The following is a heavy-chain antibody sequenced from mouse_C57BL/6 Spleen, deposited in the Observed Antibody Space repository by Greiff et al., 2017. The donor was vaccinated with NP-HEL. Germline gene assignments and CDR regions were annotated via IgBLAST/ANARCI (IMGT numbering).Heavy chain of an antibody. J-gene: IGHJ2*01. CDR1: GYAFSSSW. CDR3: AREGGEVATDY. CDR2: IYPGDGDT. D-gene: IGHD1-1*01. V-gene: IGHV1-82*01. Sequence: QVQLQQSGPELVKPGASVKISCKASGYAFSSSWMNWVKQRPGKGLEWIGRIYPGDGDTNYNGKFKGKATLTADKSSSTAYMQLSSLTSEDSAVYFCAREGGEVATDYWGQGTTLTVSS.